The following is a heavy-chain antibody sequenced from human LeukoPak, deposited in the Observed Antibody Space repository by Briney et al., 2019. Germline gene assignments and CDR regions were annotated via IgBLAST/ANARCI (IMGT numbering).Heavy chain of an antibody. V-gene: IGHV1-3*01. CDR2: INAGNGNT. CDR1: GYTFTSYA. D-gene: IGHD6-19*01. CDR3: ARISPDNYIAVAGMMDY. Sequence: EASVKVSCKASGYTFTSYAMHWVRQAPGQRLEWMGWINAGNGNTKYSQKFQGRVTITRDTSASTAYMELSSLRSEDTAVYYCARISPDNYIAVAGMMDYWGQGTLVTVSS. J-gene: IGHJ4*02.